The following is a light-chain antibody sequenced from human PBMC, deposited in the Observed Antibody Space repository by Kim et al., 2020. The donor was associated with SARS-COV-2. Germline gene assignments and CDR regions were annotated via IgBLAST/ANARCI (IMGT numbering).Light chain of an antibody. CDR3: QQYNSLWT. J-gene: IGKJ1*01. V-gene: IGKV1-5*01. CDR2: DAS. Sequence: DRFTITCRSSQSISTWFAWYQQRPGKAPRLLFYDASRLESGVPSRFSGSGSGTEFTLAISSLQPDDLATYYCQQYNSLWTFGQGTKVDIK. CDR1: QSISTW.